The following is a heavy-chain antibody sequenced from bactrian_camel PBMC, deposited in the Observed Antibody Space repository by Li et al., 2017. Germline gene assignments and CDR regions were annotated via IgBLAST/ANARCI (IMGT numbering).Heavy chain of an antibody. J-gene: IGHJ4*01. V-gene: IGHV3S40*01. CDR3: AARRGGGLLFRFLMLRASEYNY. CDR2: IHSGGVGT. CDR1: GLTFSRYD. Sequence: DVQLVESGGGSVQAGGSLRLSCAASGLTFSRYDMSWVRQAPGKGLEWVSTIHSGGVGTYYADSVKSRFTISQDNAKNTLYLQMNSLKPEDTAMYYCAARRGGGLLFRFLMLRASEYNYWGQGTQVTV. D-gene: IGHD2*01.